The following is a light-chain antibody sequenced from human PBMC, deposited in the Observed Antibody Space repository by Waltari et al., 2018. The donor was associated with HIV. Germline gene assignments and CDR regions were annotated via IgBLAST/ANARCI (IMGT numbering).Light chain of an antibody. CDR2: GKN. CDR3: YCRDTSSSHLVV. Sequence: SHLTHGPGVFVSLAQAVSITCQGDSRRSYYLRLYQQKPAQATVVVIYGKNSRPSGIPDRFSGSSSGNTASLPITGEQAADGADYYRYCRDTSSSHLVVFGGGTKLTVL. J-gene: IGLJ2*01. V-gene: IGLV3-19*01. CDR1: SRRSYY.